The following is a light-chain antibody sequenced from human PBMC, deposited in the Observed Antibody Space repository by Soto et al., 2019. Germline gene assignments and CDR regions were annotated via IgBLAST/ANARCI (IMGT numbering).Light chain of an antibody. CDR2: GAS. J-gene: IGKJ1*01. CDR1: QNISSN. CDR3: QQYNNWLWT. V-gene: IGKV3-15*01. Sequence: IVMTQSPATLSVSPGERATLSCRASQNISSNLAWYQQKPGQAPRVLIDGASTRATGIPARFSGSGSGTELTLTISSLQSEDFAVYYCQQYNNWLWTFGQGTKVEIK.